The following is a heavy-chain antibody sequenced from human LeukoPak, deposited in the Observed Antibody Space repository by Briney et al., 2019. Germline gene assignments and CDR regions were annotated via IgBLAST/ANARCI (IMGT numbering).Heavy chain of an antibody. D-gene: IGHD6-19*01. CDR3: ATFQQSYSSGWYPLGY. CDR2: ISAYNGNT. CDR1: GYTFTSYG. J-gene: IGHJ4*02. V-gene: IGHV1-18*01. Sequence: ASVKVSCKASGYTFTSYGISWVRQAPGQGIEWMGWISAYNGNTNYAQKLQGRVTMTTDTSTSTAYMELRSLRSDDTAVYYCATFQQSYSSGWYPLGYWGQGTLVTVSS.